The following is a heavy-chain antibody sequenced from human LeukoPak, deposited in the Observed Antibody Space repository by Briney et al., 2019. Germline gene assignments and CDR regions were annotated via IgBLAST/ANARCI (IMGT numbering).Heavy chain of an antibody. CDR2: INPSGGST. Sequence: GASVKVSCKASGYTFTSYYMHWVRQAPGQGLEWMGIINPSGGSTSYAQKFQGGVTMTEDTSTDTAYMELSSLRSEDTAVYYCATLGTYGPGYWGQGTLVTVSS. D-gene: IGHD7-27*01. CDR1: GYTFTSYY. J-gene: IGHJ4*02. V-gene: IGHV1-46*01. CDR3: ATLGTYGPGY.